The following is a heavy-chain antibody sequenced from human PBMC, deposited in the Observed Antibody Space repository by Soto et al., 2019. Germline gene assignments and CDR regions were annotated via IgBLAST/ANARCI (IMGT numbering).Heavy chain of an antibody. CDR1: GFTFSTSW. V-gene: IGHV3-74*01. Sequence: GGSLRLSCAASGFTFSTSWMHWVRQAPGKGLVWVSRINSDESSTSYADSVKGRFTISRDNAKNTLYLQMNSLRAEDTAVYYCASMTRDGYNLKYFQYWGQGTLVTVSS. CDR2: INSDESST. J-gene: IGHJ1*01. CDR3: ASMTRDGYNLKYFQY. D-gene: IGHD5-12*01.